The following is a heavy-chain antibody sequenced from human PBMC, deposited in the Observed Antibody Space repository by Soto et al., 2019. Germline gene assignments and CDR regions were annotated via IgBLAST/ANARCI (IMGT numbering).Heavy chain of an antibody. CDR3: IRYYHARYFDY. D-gene: IGHD1-26*01. V-gene: IGHV3-15*01. CDR1: GFPFSSAW. Sequence: EVQLVESGGGLVEPGGSLRLSCSASGFPFSSAWMGWFRQAPGKGLEWLGRVKSRMDGATTDYAAPVKGRFTISRDDSPNTLFLQMNSLRTEDTAIYYCIRYYHARYFDYWGQGVLVTVSS. CDR2: VKSRMDGATT. J-gene: IGHJ4*02.